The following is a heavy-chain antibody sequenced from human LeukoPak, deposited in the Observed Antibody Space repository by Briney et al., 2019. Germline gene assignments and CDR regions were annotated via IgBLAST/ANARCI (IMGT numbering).Heavy chain of an antibody. CDR1: GYTFTSYG. CDR2: ISAYNGNT. CDR3: ARALEVYSGYDYKYNWFDP. D-gene: IGHD5-12*01. J-gene: IGHJ5*02. Sequence: ASVKVSCKASGYTFTSYGISWVRQAPGQGLEWMGCISAYNGNTNYAQKLQGRVTMTTDTSTSTAYMELRSLRSDDTAVYYCARALEVYSGYDYKYNWFDPWGQGTLVTVSS. V-gene: IGHV1-18*01.